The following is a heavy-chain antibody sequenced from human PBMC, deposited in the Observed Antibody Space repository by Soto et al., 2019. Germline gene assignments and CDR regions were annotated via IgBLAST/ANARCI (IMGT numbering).Heavy chain of an antibody. D-gene: IGHD4-4*01. CDR1: GGTFSSYA. CDR2: IIPFIGTA. Sequence: ASVKVSCKASGGTFSSYAISWVRQAPGHGLEWMGRIIPFIGTANYAQEFQGRVTITTDESTSTAYMELTSLRSEDTAVYYCARVVMTTVPASDYYGMDVWGQGTTVTVSS. CDR3: ARVVMTTVPASDYYGMDV. V-gene: IGHV1-69*05. J-gene: IGHJ6*02.